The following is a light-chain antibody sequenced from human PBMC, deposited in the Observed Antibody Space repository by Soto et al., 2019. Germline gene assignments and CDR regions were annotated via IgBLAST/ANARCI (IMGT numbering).Light chain of an antibody. Sequence: DIQRTQSPSTLSASVGDRVTITCRARQSISSWLAWYQHKPGKAPKRLIYNASSLESRFPSRFSGSGSGTDFTLPISSLQPDDFATYYCQQYNSYPRTFGGGTQVQIQ. CDR2: NAS. CDR1: QSISSW. CDR3: QQYNSYPRT. V-gene: IGKV1-5*03. J-gene: IGKJ4*01.